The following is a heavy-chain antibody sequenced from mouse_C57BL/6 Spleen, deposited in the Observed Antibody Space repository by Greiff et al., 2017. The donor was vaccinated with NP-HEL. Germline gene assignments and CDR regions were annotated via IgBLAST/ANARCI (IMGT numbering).Heavy chain of an antibody. V-gene: IGHV1-54*01. D-gene: IGHD3-3*01. CDR1: GYAFTNYL. CDR3: ARRGTGHLGRGDYFDY. J-gene: IGHJ2*01. Sequence: VHLQQSGAELVRPGTSVKVSCKASGYAFTNYLIEWVKQRPGQGLEWIGVINPGSGGTNYNEKFKGKATLTADKSSSTAYMQLSSLTSEDSAVYFCARRGTGHLGRGDYFDYWGQGTTLTVSS. CDR2: INPGSGGT.